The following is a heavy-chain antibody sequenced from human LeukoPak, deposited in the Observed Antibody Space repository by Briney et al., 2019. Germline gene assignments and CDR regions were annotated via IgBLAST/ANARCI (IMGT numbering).Heavy chain of an antibody. D-gene: IGHD3-22*01. CDR1: RYTLTLYC. Sequence: GASVNVSRKASRYTLTLYCLSWVRQAPGQGVEWMGWISAYNGNTQYTQKLQGRVTMTTDTSTSPAYMELRSLRSDDPAVYYCARDLGYDSSGYLTLGWFDPWGQGTLVTVSS. V-gene: IGHV1-18*01. J-gene: IGHJ5*02. CDR2: ISAYNGNT. CDR3: ARDLGYDSSGYLTLGWFDP.